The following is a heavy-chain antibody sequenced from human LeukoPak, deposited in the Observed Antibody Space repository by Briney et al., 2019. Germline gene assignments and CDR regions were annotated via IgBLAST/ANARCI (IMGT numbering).Heavy chain of an antibody. CDR1: GFTFSSYN. Sequence: GGSLRLSCAASGFTFSSYNMNWVRQAPGKGLEWVSCISSSSSTIYYADSVKGRFTISRDNAKNSLYLQMNSLRAEDTALYYCAKGSGHIVVVTAYLYFDLWGRGTLVTVSS. CDR3: AKGSGHIVVVTAYLYFDL. D-gene: IGHD2-21*02. CDR2: ISSSSSTI. V-gene: IGHV3-48*01. J-gene: IGHJ2*01.